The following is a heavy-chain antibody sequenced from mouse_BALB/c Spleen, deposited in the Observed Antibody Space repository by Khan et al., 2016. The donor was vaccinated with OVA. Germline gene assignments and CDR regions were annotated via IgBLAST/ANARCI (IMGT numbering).Heavy chain of an antibody. J-gene: IGHJ3*01. CDR3: VRALYYYGSSYEGFAY. V-gene: IGHV1S136*01. CDR1: GYTFTNYV. CDR2: INPYSYDN. D-gene: IGHD1-1*01. Sequence: EVQLQQSGPELVKPGASVKMSCKASGYTFTNYVMHWVKQKPGQGLEWIGYINPYSYDNKYNEEFKGTATLTSDKSSSTAYMELSSLTSEDSAVYYWVRALYYYGSSYEGFAYWGQGTLVTVSA.